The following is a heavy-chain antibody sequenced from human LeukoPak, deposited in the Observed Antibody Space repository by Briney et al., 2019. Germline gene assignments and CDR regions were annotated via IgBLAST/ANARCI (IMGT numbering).Heavy chain of an antibody. CDR1: GGSISSYY. Sequence: PSETLSLTCTVSGGSISSYYWSWIRQPPGKGLEWIGYIYYSGSTNYNPSLKSRVTVSVDTSKNQFSLKLSSVTAADTAVYYCARLAGGGDPDYFDYWGQGTLVTVSS. CDR3: ARLAGGGDPDYFDY. V-gene: IGHV4-59*08. J-gene: IGHJ4*02. D-gene: IGHD6-13*01. CDR2: IYYSGST.